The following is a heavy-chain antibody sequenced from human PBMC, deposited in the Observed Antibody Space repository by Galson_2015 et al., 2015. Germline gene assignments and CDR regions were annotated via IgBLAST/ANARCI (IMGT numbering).Heavy chain of an antibody. Sequence: LSLTCAVSGGSVSSGSYYWSWIRQPPGKGLEWIGYIYYSGSTNYNPSLKSRVTISVDTSKNQFSLKLSSVTAADTAVYYCARDSRHDYGGNSGTHNYYYYGMDVWGQGTTVTVSS. J-gene: IGHJ6*02. CDR3: ARDSRHDYGGNSGTHNYYYYGMDV. CDR1: GGSVSSGSYY. D-gene: IGHD4-23*01. CDR2: IYYSGST. V-gene: IGHV4-61*01.